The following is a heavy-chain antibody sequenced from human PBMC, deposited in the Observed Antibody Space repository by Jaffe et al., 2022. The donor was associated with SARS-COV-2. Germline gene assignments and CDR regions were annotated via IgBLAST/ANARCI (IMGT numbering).Heavy chain of an antibody. CDR3: ARSDPKTTYYDFLTRYYHHGFDM. V-gene: IGHV5-51*01. CDR2: IYPGDSES. J-gene: IGHJ3*02. CDR1: GYNFISYS. Sequence: EVQLVQSGAEVKKPGESLKISCKGSGYNFISYSIGWVRQMPGKGLEWMGIIYPGDSESRYSPSFQGQVTISADKSISTAFLQWSSLKASDTAMYYCARSDPKTTYYDFLTRYYHHGFDMWGQGTMVTVSS. D-gene: IGHD3-9*01.